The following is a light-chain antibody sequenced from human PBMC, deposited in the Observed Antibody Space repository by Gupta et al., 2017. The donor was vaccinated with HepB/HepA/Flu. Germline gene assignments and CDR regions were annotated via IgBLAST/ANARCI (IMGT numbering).Light chain of an antibody. J-gene: IGKJ4*01. CDR2: AAS. Sequence: EIVLKQSRGRMSLSPGERATPSCRASQSVNNNFLTWYQQKPGQPPRLLIFAASIRATGIPDRFSGSGSGTDFSLTISSLEPEDFAVYYCQQYGSLPLTFGGGTRVEIK. CDR1: QSVNNNF. V-gene: IGKV3-20*01. CDR3: QQYGSLPLT.